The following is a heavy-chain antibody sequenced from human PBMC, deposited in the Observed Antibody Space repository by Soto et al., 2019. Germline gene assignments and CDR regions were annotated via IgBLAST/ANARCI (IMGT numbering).Heavy chain of an antibody. CDR2: ISSSGNT. CDR3: ARGGLFTWFDP. V-gene: IGHV4-31*03. CDR1: GVSIAYNNYY. J-gene: IGHJ5*02. Sequence: QVQLQESGPGLVKPSQTLSLTCNVSGVSIAYNNYYWSWIRQLPGKGLEWIGYISSSGNTYTTPSLKSRVTISVDTSKNQFFLKVTSVTAADTAVYYCARGGLFTWFDPWGQGSLVTVSS.